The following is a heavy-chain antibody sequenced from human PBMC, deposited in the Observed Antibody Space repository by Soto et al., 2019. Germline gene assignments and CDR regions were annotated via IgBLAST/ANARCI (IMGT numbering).Heavy chain of an antibody. Sequence: QVQLQQWGAGLLKPSETLSLSCAVYGASFSGYHWNWIRQPPGKGLEWIGEINQSGSTNYSPSLKTRVTVSVDTSKKQIALRLNSVTAADTAVYYCARRFSGTGRYVDYWGQGTLVTVSS. D-gene: IGHD1-1*01. CDR2: INQSGST. V-gene: IGHV4-34*02. CDR1: GASFSGYH. CDR3: ARRFSGTGRYVDY. J-gene: IGHJ4*02.